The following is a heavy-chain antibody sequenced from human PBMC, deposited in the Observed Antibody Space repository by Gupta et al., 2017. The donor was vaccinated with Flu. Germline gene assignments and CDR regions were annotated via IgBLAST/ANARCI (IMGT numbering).Heavy chain of an antibody. D-gene: IGHD6-13*01. CDR2: ISGSAYTT. Sequence: AASGFTFSDYYMIWVRQAPGKGPEWVSYISGSAYTTYYADSMKGRFTISRDNAKNSLYLQMNSLRADDTAVYYCARRFAGQVGADYWGQGTLVTVSS. CDR3: ARRFAGQVGADY. V-gene: IGHV3-11*01. J-gene: IGHJ4*02. CDR1: GFTFSDYY.